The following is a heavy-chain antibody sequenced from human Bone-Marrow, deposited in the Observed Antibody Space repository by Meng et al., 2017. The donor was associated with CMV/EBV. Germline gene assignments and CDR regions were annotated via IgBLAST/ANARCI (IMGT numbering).Heavy chain of an antibody. V-gene: IGHV5-51*01. Sequence: CKGSEYSCTRYWIGLVRQMPGKGLEWRGIIYPVDSDTRYSPSFQGQVTISADKSISTVYLQGSSLKASDTAMYYCATDSSYGSGLDYWGQGTLVTVSS. CDR1: EYSCTRYW. CDR2: IYPVDSDT. CDR3: ATDSSYGSGLDY. J-gene: IGHJ4*02. D-gene: IGHD3-10*01.